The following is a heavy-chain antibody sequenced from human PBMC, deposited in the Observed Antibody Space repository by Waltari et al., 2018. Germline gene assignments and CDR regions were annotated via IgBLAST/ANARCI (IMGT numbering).Heavy chain of an antibody. CDR1: GGSISSYY. V-gene: IGHV4-4*07. CDR2: IYTSGST. CDR3: ARELTYYYDSSGYYYHWFDP. Sequence: QVQLQESGPGLVKPSETLSLTCTVSGGSISSYYWSWIRQPAGKGLEWIGRIYTSGSTNYNPSLKSRVTMSVDTSKNQFSLKLSSVTAADTAVYYCARELTYYYDSSGYYYHWFDPWGQGTLVTVSS. D-gene: IGHD3-22*01. J-gene: IGHJ5*02.